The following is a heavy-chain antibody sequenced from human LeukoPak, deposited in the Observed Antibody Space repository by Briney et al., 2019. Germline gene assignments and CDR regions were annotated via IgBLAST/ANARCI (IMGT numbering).Heavy chain of an antibody. CDR3: ARLAQGVAGTDY. J-gene: IGHJ4*02. CDR1: GGSISSGASY. D-gene: IGHD6-19*01. CDR2: IYYSGSA. V-gene: IGHV4-31*03. Sequence: PSETLSLTCTVSGGSISSGASYWTWIRQHPGKGLEWIGYIYYSGSAYYNPSLQSRVSISVDTSNNQFSLTLSSVTAADTAVYYCARLAQGVAGTDYWGQGTLVTVAS.